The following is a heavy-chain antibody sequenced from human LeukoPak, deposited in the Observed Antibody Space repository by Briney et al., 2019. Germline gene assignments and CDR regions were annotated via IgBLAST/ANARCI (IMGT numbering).Heavy chain of an antibody. CDR3: ARSQLPYGMDV. V-gene: IGHV3-23*01. D-gene: IGHD5-24*01. CDR1: GFTFSSYA. J-gene: IGHJ6*02. Sequence: GGSLRLSCAASGFTFSSYAMSWVSQAPGKGLEWVSAISGSGDNTYYADSVKGRFTISRDNSKNTLYLQMNSLRAEDTAVYYCARSQLPYGMDVWGQGTTVTVSS. CDR2: ISGSGDNT.